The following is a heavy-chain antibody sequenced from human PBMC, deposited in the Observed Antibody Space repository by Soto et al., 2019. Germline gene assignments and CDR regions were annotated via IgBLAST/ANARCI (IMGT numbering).Heavy chain of an antibody. CDR2: INHSGST. CDR1: GGSFSGYY. J-gene: IGHJ6*02. V-gene: IGHV4-34*01. CDR3: ARTGGMDV. Sequence: QVQLQQWGAGLLKPSETLSLTCAVYGGSFSGYYWSWLRQPPGKGPEWIGEINHSGSTKYNPSPERRVTMSVDTYENPFSLKLNSVSAAAAAVYYCARTGGMDVWSQGATVTVSS.